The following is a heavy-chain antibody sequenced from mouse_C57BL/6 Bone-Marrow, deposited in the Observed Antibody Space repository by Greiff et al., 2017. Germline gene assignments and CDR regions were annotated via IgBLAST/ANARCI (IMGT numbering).Heavy chain of an antibody. Sequence: QVQLQQPGAELVRPGTSVKLSCKASGYTFTSYWMHWVKQRPGQGLEWIGVIDPSDSYTNYNQKFKGKATLTVDTSSITAYMQLSSLTSEATSVYYCARFYGSSYWYFDVWGTGTTVTVSS. V-gene: IGHV1-59*01. J-gene: IGHJ1*03. CDR3: ARFYGSSYWYFDV. CDR1: GYTFTSYW. CDR2: IDPSDSYT. D-gene: IGHD1-1*01.